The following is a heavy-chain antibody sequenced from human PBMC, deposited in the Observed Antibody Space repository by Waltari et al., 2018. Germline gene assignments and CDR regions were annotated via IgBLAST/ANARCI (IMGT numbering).Heavy chain of an antibody. D-gene: IGHD3-22*01. J-gene: IGHJ4*02. V-gene: IGHV3-30*02. CDR1: GFTFSTYD. Sequence: QVQLVESGGGVVQPGGSLRLSCAATGFTFSTYDMHWVRQAPGKGLGWVAFIRNDGSYKYFADSVKGRFTISRDNSKSTLYLQMNSLRAEDTAVYYCTKGVGDSSGYYYSSDFDYWGQGTLVTVSS. CDR2: IRNDGSYK. CDR3: TKGVGDSSGYYYSSDFDY.